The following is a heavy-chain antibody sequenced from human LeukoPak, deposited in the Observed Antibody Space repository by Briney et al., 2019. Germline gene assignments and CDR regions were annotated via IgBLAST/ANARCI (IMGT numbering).Heavy chain of an antibody. CDR2: ISAYNGHT. V-gene: IGHV1-18*01. CDR3: ARDKRGFDF. CDR1: GYTFTTYG. Sequence: GASVKVSCKASGYTFTTYGISWVRQAPGQGLEWMGWISAYNGHTIYSQKFQDRVTMTTDTSTSTAYMELRSLTSDDTAVHYCARDKRGFDFWGQGTLVTVSS. D-gene: IGHD3-16*01. J-gene: IGHJ4*02.